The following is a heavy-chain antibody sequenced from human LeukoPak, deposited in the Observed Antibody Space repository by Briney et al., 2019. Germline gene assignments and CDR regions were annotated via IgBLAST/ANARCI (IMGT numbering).Heavy chain of an antibody. D-gene: IGHD3-10*01. V-gene: IGHV2-70*01. J-gene: IGHJ4*02. CDR2: IDWDDDT. Sequence: SGPALVKPTQTLTLICTFSGFSLTTHGMCMSWLRQPPGKAPEWLALIDWDDDTYFNPSLETRVTISKDTSKNQVVLTMTNMDPVDTATYYCARSHFGSGRAIDFWGRGTLVTVSS. CDR3: ARSHFGSGRAIDF. CDR1: GFSLTTHGMC.